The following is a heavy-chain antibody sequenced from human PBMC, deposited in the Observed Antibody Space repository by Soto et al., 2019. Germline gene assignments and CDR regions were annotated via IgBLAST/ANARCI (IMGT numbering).Heavy chain of an antibody. CDR1: GGTFSSYA. Sequence: QVQLVQSGAEVKKPGSSVKVSCKASGGTFSSYAISWVRQAPGQGLEWMGGIIPIFGTANYAQKFQGRVTITADESTSTAYMELSSLRSADTAVYYCAREGGSGSYRYYGMDVWGQGTTVTVSS. D-gene: IGHD3-10*01. J-gene: IGHJ6*02. CDR3: AREGGSGSYRYYGMDV. V-gene: IGHV1-69*12. CDR2: IIPIFGTA.